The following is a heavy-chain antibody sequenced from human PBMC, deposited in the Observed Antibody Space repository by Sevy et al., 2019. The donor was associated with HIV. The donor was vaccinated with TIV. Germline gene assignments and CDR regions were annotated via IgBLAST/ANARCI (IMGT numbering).Heavy chain of an antibody. CDR2: ISYDGSSK. CDR3: AILGVDCVSTNCYGMRSLSFDF. V-gene: IGHV3-30-3*01. Sequence: GGSLRLSCAASGFTFSSFAMHWVRQAPGKGLEWVAVISYDGSSKYYPDSVKGRFTISRDNAKNTRYLQMNRLRPEETAVYFCAILGVDCVSTNCYGMRSLSFDFWGQGTLVTVSS. D-gene: IGHD2-2*01. CDR1: GFTFSSFA. J-gene: IGHJ4*02.